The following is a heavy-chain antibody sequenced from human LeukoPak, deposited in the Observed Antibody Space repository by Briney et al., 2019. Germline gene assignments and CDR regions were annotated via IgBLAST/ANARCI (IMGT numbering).Heavy chain of an antibody. J-gene: IGHJ3*02. D-gene: IGHD2-2*01. V-gene: IGHV3-21*01. CDR1: GFTFSSYS. CDR3: ARQRYCSSTSCPDAFDI. Sequence: GGSLRLSCAASGFTFSSYSMSWVRQAPGKGLEWVSSISSSSSYIYYADSVKGRFTISRDNAKNSLYLQMNSLRAEDTAVYYCARQRYCSSTSCPDAFDIWGQGTMVTVSS. CDR2: ISSSSSYI.